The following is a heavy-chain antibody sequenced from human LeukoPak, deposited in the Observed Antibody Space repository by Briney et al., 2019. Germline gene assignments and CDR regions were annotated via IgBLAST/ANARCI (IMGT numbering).Heavy chain of an antibody. CDR3: ARDSEGYYYDSSGYYSFDY. V-gene: IGHV1-18*01. D-gene: IGHD3-22*01. Sequence: ASVKASCKASGYTFTSYGISWVRQAPGQGLEWMGWISAYNGNTNYAQKLQGRVTMTTDTSTSTAYMELRSLRSDDTAVYYCARDSEGYYYDSSGYYSFDYWGQGTLVTVSS. J-gene: IGHJ4*02. CDR1: GYTFTSYG. CDR2: ISAYNGNT.